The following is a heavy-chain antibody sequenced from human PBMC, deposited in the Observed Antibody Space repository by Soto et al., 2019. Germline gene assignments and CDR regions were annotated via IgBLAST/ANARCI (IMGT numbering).Heavy chain of an antibody. CDR1: GFTFSGSA. D-gene: IGHD2-2*01. CDR3: TRPRYCSSTSCHQYMDV. Sequence: GGSLRLSCAASGFTFSGSAMHWVRQASGKGLEWVGRIRSKANSYATAYAASVKGRFTISRDDSKNTAYLQMNSLKNEDTAVYYCTRPRYCSSTSCHQYMDVWGKGTTVTVSS. CDR2: IRSKANSYAT. J-gene: IGHJ6*03. V-gene: IGHV3-73*01.